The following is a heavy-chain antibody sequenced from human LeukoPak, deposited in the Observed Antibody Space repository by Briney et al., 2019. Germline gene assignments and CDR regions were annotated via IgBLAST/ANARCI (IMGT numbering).Heavy chain of an antibody. CDR2: IYYSGST. Sequence: PSETLSLTCTVSGGSISSYYWSWIRQPPGKGLEWIGYIYYSGSTNYNPSLKSRVTISVDTSKNQFSLKLSSVTAADTAVYYCARKPYYYDSSGYYSDAFDIWGQGTMVTVSS. D-gene: IGHD3-22*01. CDR1: GGSISSYY. J-gene: IGHJ3*02. CDR3: ARKPYYYDSSGYYSDAFDI. V-gene: IGHV4-59*12.